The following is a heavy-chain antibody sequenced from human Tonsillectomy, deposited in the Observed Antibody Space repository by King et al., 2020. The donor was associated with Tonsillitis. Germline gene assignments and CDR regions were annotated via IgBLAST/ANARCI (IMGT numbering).Heavy chain of an antibody. CDR2: IRQDGNSK. V-gene: IGHV3-7*01. J-gene: IGHJ3*01. Sequence: VQLVESGGGLVQPGGSLRLSCAASGFTISNYWMSWVRQAPGKGLEWVANIRQDGNSKYYVDSVKGRFTISRDNAKNSLCLQTNSLRVEDTAVYFCARIKLGAPPQDVFDVWGLGTLVTVSS. CDR1: GFTISNYW. D-gene: IGHD1-26*01. CDR3: ARIKLGAPPQDVFDV.